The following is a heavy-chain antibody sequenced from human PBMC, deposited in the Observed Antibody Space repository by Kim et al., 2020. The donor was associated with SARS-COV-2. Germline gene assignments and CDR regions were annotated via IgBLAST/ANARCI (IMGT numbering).Heavy chain of an antibody. CDR3: ARGVGATRGY. J-gene: IGHJ4*02. CDR1: GESFSGYY. V-gene: IGHV4-34*01. Sequence: SETLSLTCAVYGESFSGYYWSWIRQPPGKGLEWIWEINHSGSTNYNPSLKSRVTISVDTSKNQFSLKLNSVTAADTAVYYCARGVGATRGYWGQGTLVTV. CDR2: INHSGST. D-gene: IGHD1-26*01.